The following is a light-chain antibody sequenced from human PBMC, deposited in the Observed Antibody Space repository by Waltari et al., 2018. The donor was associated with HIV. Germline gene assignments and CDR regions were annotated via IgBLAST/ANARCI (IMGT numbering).Light chain of an antibody. CDR3: YSTDSSGNHPWV. CDR2: EDS. V-gene: IGLV3-10*01. Sequence: SYELTQPPSVSVSPGQTARITCSGDALANKYAYWYQQKSGQAPVLVIYEDSKRPSGIPEGFSGSSSGTVATLTISGAQVEDEADYYCYSTDSSGNHPWVFGGGTKLTVL. CDR1: ALANKY. J-gene: IGLJ3*02.